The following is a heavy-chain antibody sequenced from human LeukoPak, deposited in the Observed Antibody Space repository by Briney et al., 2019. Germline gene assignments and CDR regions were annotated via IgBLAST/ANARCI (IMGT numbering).Heavy chain of an antibody. CDR1: GYTFTSYD. Sequence: ASVTVSFKASGYTFTSYDINWVRQATGQGLEWMGWMNPNSGNTGYPQKFQGRVTMTRNTSISTAYMELSSLRSEDTAVYYCARGHYDFWSGRAGNWFDPWGQGTLVTVSS. CDR3: ARGHYDFWSGRAGNWFDP. CDR2: MNPNSGNT. D-gene: IGHD3-3*01. V-gene: IGHV1-8*01. J-gene: IGHJ5*02.